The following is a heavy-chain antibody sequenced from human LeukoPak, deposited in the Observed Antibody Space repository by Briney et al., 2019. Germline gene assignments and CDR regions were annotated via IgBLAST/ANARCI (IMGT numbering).Heavy chain of an antibody. CDR2: ITSKAYGGTT. D-gene: IGHD2-21*01. J-gene: IGHJ4*02. Sequence: PGRSLRLSCTASGFTFGDYAMTWVRQAPGKGLEWVGFITSKAYGGTTEYAASVRGRFTIARDDSKILPYLQMNSLKIEDTAVYFCTRAGGFCGGDCYDNWGQGTLVTVSS. CDR3: TRAGGFCGGDCYDN. CDR1: GFTFGDYA. V-gene: IGHV3-49*04.